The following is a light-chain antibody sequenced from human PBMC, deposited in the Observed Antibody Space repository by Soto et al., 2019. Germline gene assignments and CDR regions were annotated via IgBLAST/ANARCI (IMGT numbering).Light chain of an antibody. CDR1: SSDVGGYKY. J-gene: IGLJ2*01. Sequence: QSVLTQPASVSGSPGQSITISCTGTSSDVGGYKYVSWYQQHPGTAPKLMIYDVSNRPSGVSNRFSGSKSGNTASLTISGLQADDEADYYCSSFTSSGTLVVFGGGTKLTVL. CDR2: DVS. CDR3: SSFTSSGTLVV. V-gene: IGLV2-14*01.